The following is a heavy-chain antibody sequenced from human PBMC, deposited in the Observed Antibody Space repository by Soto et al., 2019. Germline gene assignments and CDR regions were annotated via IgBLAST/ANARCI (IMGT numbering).Heavy chain of an antibody. D-gene: IGHD2-2*01. CDR2: INHSGST. CDR3: AKDPNFVVVPAATGGMDV. CDR1: GGSFSGYY. Sequence: PSETLSLTCAVYGGSFSGYYWSWIRQPPGKGLEWIGEINHSGSTNYNPSLKSRVTISVDTSKNQFSLKLSSVTADDTALYYCAKDPNFVVVPAATGGMDVWGQGTTVTVSS. J-gene: IGHJ6*02. V-gene: IGHV4-34*01.